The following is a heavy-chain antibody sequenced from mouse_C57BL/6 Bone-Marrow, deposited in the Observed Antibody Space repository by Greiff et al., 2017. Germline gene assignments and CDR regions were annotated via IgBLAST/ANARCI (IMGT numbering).Heavy chain of an antibody. D-gene: IGHD2-4*01. Sequence: QVQLQQPGAELVKPGASVKLSCKASGYTFTSYWMHWVKQRPGQGLEWIGMIHPNSGSTNYNEKFKSKATLTVDKSSSTAYMQLSSLTSEDSAVYYCAVYYDYDGFVYGGQGTLVTVSA. CDR3: AVYYDYDGFVY. V-gene: IGHV1-64*01. CDR1: GYTFTSYW. CDR2: IHPNSGST. J-gene: IGHJ3*01.